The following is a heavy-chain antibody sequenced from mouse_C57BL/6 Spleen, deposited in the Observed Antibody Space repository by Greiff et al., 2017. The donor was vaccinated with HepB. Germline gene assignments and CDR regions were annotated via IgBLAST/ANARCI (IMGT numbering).Heavy chain of an antibody. J-gene: IGHJ1*03. Sequence: VKLVESGAELVRPGASVTLSCKASGYTFTDYEMHWVKQTPVHGLEWIGAIDPETGGTAYNQKFKGKAILTADKSSSTAYMELRSLTSEDSAVYYCTRSRDGYFDVWGTGTTVTVSS. V-gene: IGHV1-15*01. CDR3: TRSRDGYFDV. CDR2: IDPETGGT. CDR1: GYTFTDYE.